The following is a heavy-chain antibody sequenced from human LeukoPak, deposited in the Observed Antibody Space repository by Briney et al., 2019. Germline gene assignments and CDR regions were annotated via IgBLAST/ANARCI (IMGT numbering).Heavy chain of an antibody. D-gene: IGHD3-10*01. V-gene: IGHV4-59*02. Sequence: SETLSLTCTVSGDSATSFHWSWIRQPPGKGLEWIGCIYSSGSTDFNPSLKSRVSMSVDTSKNQVNLNLSSVTTADTAVYYCAREIVMIRGVITDAFDVWGHGTRVTVSS. CDR2: IYSSGST. CDR3: AREIVMIRGVITDAFDV. CDR1: GDSATSFH. J-gene: IGHJ3*01.